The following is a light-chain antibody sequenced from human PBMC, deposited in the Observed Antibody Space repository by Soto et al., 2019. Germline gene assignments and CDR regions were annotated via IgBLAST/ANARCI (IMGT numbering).Light chain of an antibody. Sequence: EIVMSQSPAALAVSPGERVTLSCRAGQSVSSDLAWYQQKPGQAPSLLIYGASTRATGIPDRFSGSGSGTDFTLTISRLEPEDFAVYYCQQYGSSPITFGQGTRLEF. CDR2: GAS. CDR1: QSVSSD. V-gene: IGKV3-20*01. J-gene: IGKJ5*01. CDR3: QQYGSSPIT.